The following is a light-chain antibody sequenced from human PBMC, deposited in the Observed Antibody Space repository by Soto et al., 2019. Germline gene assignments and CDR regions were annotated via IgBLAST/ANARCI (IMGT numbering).Light chain of an antibody. CDR1: QVITTH. Sequence: DIKLTQSPSFLSASVGDRVTITCRASQVITTHLVWYHQKPGKAPKLLIYAASTLQSGVPSRVSGSGSGTEFSLTIGSLRPEDFAAYYWQQSNIFPYTCGQGTKLEIK. CDR3: QQSNIFPYT. V-gene: IGKV1-9*01. CDR2: AAS. J-gene: IGKJ2*01.